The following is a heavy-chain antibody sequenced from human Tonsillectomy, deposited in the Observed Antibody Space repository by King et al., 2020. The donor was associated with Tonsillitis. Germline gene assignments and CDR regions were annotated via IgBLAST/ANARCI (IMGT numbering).Heavy chain of an antibody. CDR3: ARVPFNYYASGSYFYYYYMDV. V-gene: IGHV3-53*02. J-gene: IGHJ6*03. D-gene: IGHD3-10*01. Sequence: VQLVETGGGLIQPGGSLRLSCAASGLNVSSNYMTWVRQAPGKGLEWVSVIYRGGSSYYAESVKGRFTISRDNSKNTVFLQINSLRAEDTAVYYCARVPFNYYASGSYFYYYYMDVWGKGTTVTVSS. CDR1: GLNVSSNY. CDR2: IYRGGSS.